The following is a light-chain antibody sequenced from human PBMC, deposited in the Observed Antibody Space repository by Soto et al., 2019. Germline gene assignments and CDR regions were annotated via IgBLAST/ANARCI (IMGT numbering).Light chain of an antibody. V-gene: IGKV3-11*01. CDR3: QHRSNWPRLT. Sequence: ELEFTKSPATLSLSPGARATLSCRASQSVSSFLVWYQQKPAQAPSLLIYDAVNRVTGIPARFSGSGCATEFSPTTSSLVPHDFLAYYCQHRSNWPRLTFGGGTKVDIK. CDR1: QSVSSF. J-gene: IGKJ4*01. CDR2: DAV.